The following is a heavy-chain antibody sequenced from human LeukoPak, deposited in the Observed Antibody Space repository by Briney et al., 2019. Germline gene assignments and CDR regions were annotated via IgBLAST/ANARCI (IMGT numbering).Heavy chain of an antibody. Sequence: TSETLSLTCTVSGGSISSYYWSWIRQPPGKGLEWIGYIYYSGSTNYNPSLKSRVTISVDTSKNQFSLKLSSVTAADTAVYYCARDFQRYCSSTSCYPAFDIWGQGTMVTVSS. CDR2: IYYSGST. CDR3: ARDFQRYCSSTSCYPAFDI. D-gene: IGHD2-2*01. J-gene: IGHJ3*02. CDR1: GGSISSYY. V-gene: IGHV4-59*01.